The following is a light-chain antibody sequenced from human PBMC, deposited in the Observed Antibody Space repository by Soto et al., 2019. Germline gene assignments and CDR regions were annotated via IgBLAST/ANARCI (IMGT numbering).Light chain of an antibody. CDR1: QTITTY. Sequence: DIQMTQSPSSLSASVGDRVTITCRASQTITTYLNWYQQKPGKAPTLLIYTASTLQIGVPSRFSGGGSGTDFTLTISSLQPEDFATYYCQQRYSPPYTFGHGSKVEIK. J-gene: IGKJ2*01. CDR3: QQRYSPPYT. V-gene: IGKV1-39*01. CDR2: TAS.